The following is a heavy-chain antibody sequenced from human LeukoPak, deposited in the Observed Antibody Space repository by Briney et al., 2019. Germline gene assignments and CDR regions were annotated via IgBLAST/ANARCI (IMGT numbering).Heavy chain of an antibody. CDR1: GFILSDYI. J-gene: IGHJ6*03. V-gene: IGHV3-11*01. CDR2: ISRSGSTK. CDR3: ARGLRYCSGGNCYSGGLGYMDV. D-gene: IGHD2-15*01. Sequence: GWSLRLSCAASGFILSDYIMRWIRQAPARGLEWVSSISRSGSTKYYADSVKDRFTISRDNAKNSLFMQMNSLRAEDTAVYYCARGLRYCSGGNCYSGGLGYMDVWGKGTTVT.